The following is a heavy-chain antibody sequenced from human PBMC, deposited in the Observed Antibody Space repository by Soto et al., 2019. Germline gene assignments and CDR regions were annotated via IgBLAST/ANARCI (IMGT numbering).Heavy chain of an antibody. D-gene: IGHD3-10*01. V-gene: IGHV4-31*03. Sequence: QVQLQESGPGLVKPSQTLSLTCTVSGGSISSGGYYWSWIRQHPGKGLEWIGYIYYSGSTYYNPSLMSRVTISVDTSKNQFSLKLSSVTAADTAVYYCARFEGITMVRGVITVWGQGTLVTVSS. CDR3: ARFEGITMVRGVITV. CDR2: IYYSGST. CDR1: GGSISSGGYY. J-gene: IGHJ4*02.